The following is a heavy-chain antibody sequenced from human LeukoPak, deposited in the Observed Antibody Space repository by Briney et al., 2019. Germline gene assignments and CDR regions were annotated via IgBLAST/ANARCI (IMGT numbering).Heavy chain of an antibody. V-gene: IGHV4-34*01. D-gene: IGHD5-12*01. CDR3: ARGFPAGSGSRGSHAFDI. Sequence: SETLSLTCAVYGGSFSAYYWNWIRQSPGKGLEWIGEINYGGSTKYNPSLKSQVTISVDTSKNQFSLNLSSVTAADTAAYYCARGFPAGSGSRGSHAFDIWGQGTMVTVSS. CDR2: INYGGST. J-gene: IGHJ3*02. CDR1: GGSFSAYY.